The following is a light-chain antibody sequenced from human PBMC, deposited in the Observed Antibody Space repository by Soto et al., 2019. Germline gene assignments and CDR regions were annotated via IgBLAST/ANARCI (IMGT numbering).Light chain of an antibody. CDR1: QSISRTY. V-gene: IGKV3-20*01. Sequence: EIVLTQSPATLSLSPGDSATLSCRASQSISRTYLAWYQQKPGQAPRPLIFGTSSRASGIPGRISGSGSGTDFTLTITRLEPEDFAVYYCQHSCNSPPWTFGQGTKIEIK. J-gene: IGKJ1*01. CDR3: QHSCNSPPWT. CDR2: GTS.